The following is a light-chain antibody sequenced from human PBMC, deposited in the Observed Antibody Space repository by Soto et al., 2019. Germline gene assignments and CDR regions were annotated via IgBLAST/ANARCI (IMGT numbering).Light chain of an antibody. CDR1: QTVSSS. Sequence: EIVLTQSPATLSLSPVERATLSCRASQTVSSSLAWYQQKPGQAPRLLIYEASNRATGIPARFSGSGSGTDFTLTISSLEPEDFAVYYCQQRSNWPPTFGQGTKVDIK. CDR3: QQRSNWPPT. V-gene: IGKV3-11*01. J-gene: IGKJ1*01. CDR2: EAS.